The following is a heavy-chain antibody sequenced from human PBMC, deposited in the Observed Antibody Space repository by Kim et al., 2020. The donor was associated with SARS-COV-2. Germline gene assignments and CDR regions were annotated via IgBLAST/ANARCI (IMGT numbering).Heavy chain of an antibody. D-gene: IGHD2-15*01. J-gene: IGHJ4*02. CDR1: GVSISSDNW. CDR2: GYQTGCT. V-gene: IGHV4-4*02. CDR3: ASIKGVVPRFATVDY. Sequence: SETLSLTCVVSGVSISSDNWWSWVRQPPGKGLEWIGEGYQTGCTNYNSSLKSRVTISIDNARNQFSLKLTSVTAADTAVYYCASIKGVVPRFATVDYWGQGTLVTVPS.